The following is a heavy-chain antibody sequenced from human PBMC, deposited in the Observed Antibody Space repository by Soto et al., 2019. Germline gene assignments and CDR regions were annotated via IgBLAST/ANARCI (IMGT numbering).Heavy chain of an antibody. CDR2: ISSSSTYR. Sequence: LRLSCAASGFPFSIYTMDWVRQAPGKGLEWVSSISSSSTYRYYADSLKGRFTISRDNAKNSLYLQMNSLRAEDTAVYYCARAQGFGELRGDYWGQGTLVTVSS. J-gene: IGHJ4*02. V-gene: IGHV3-21*01. CDR1: GFPFSIYT. CDR3: ARAQGFGELRGDY. D-gene: IGHD3-10*01.